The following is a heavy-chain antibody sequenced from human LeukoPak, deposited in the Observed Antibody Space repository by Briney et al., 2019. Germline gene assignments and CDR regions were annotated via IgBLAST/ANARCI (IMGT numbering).Heavy chain of an antibody. D-gene: IGHD2-21*02. CDR3: VRGRLLRSTKYFDY. V-gene: IGHV3-48*03. CDR1: GFPVNKYE. Sequence: GGSLRLSCAASGFPVNKYEMHWVRQAPGKGLEWVSYIDAGATSTNYADSVWGRFTLSRDNAQNSVHLQMNSLRDEDTAVYYCVRGRLLRSTKYFDYWGQGALVTVSS. J-gene: IGHJ4*02. CDR2: IDAGATST.